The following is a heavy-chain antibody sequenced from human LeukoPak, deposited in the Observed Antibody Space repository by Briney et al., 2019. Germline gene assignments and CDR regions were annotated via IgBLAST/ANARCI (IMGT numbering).Heavy chain of an antibody. J-gene: IGHJ5*02. CDR2: IYATGST. CDR3: AKQKGLDP. CDR1: GGSIIGYY. V-gene: IGHV4-59*01. D-gene: IGHD1/OR15-1a*01. Sequence: SETLSLTCTVSGGSIIGYYWSWIRQPPGRGLEWIGYIYATGSTDYNPSLKSRVTISVDTSKNQFSLELRSVTAADTAVYYCAKQKGLDPWGQGTLVTVSS.